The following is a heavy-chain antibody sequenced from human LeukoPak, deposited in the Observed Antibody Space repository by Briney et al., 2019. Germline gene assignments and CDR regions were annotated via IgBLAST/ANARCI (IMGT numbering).Heavy chain of an antibody. Sequence: GRSLRLSCAASVFTFSSYGMHWVRQAPGKGLEWVANIKKDGSEKYYVDSVKGRFTISRDNAKNLLYLQMDSLRAEDTAVYYCARISTSVAGGDYWGQGTLVTVSS. V-gene: IGHV3-7*01. J-gene: IGHJ4*02. D-gene: IGHD6-19*01. CDR3: ARISTSVAGGDY. CDR2: IKKDGSEK. CDR1: VFTFSSYG.